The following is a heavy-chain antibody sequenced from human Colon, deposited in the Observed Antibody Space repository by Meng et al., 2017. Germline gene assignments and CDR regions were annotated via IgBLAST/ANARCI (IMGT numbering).Heavy chain of an antibody. J-gene: IGHJ4*02. CDR2: IYHSGST. D-gene: IGHD2-2*01. CDR3: ASGRKYCSSTSCYGQFDY. CDR1: GGSISRSNW. Sequence: QVQLQESGPGLVKPSGTLSLTCAVSGGSISRSNWWSWVRQPPGKGLEWIGEIYHSGSTNYNPSLKSRVTISVDKSKNQFSLKLSSVTAADTAVYYCASGRKYCSSTSCYGQFDYWGQGTLVTVSS. V-gene: IGHV4-4*02.